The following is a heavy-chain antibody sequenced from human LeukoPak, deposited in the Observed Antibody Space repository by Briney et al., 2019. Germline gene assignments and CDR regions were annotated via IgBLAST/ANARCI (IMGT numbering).Heavy chain of an antibody. D-gene: IGHD3-16*02. CDR3: ARNYDYVWGSYRQHYYGMDV. V-gene: IGHV4-34*01. CDR2: INHSGST. J-gene: IGHJ6*04. Sequence: SETLSLTCAVYGGSFSGYYWSWIRQPPGKGLEWIGEINHSGSTNYNPSLKSRVTISVDTSKNQFPLKLSSVTAADTAVYYCARNYDYVWGSYRQHYYGMDVWGKGTTVTVSS. CDR1: GGSFSGYY.